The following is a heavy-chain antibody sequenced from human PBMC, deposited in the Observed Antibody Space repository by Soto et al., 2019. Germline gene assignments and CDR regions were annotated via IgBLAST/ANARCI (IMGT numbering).Heavy chain of an antibody. J-gene: IGHJ4*02. V-gene: IGHV3-23*01. CDR1: QDTLNRAN. D-gene: IGHD6-13*01. Sequence: SPGLSRAVHQDTLNRANISWARQALGKELEWVSAISGSGGSTYYADSVKGRFTISRDNSKNTLYLQMNSLRAEYTAVYYCAKGLLGYSNSQFDYWGQGT. CDR2: ISGSGGST. CDR3: AKGLLGYSNSQFDY.